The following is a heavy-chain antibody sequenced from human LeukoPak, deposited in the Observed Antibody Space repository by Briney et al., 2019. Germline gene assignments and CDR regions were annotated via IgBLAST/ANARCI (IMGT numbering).Heavy chain of an antibody. CDR1: GGSISSGGYY. D-gene: IGHD3-3*01. CDR3: ARVGAYDFWSGYQGGAFDI. V-gene: IGHV4-31*03. J-gene: IGHJ3*02. CDR2: IYYSGST. Sequence: SGTLSLTCTVSGGSISSGGYYWSWIRQHPGKGLEWIGYIYYSGSTYYNPSLKSRVTISVDTSKNQFSLKLSSVTAADTAVYYCARVGAYDFWSGYQGGAFDIWGQGTMVTVSS.